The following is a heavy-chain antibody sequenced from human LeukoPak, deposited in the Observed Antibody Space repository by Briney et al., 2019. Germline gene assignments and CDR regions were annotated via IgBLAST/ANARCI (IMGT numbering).Heavy chain of an antibody. CDR1: GGTFSRYA. D-gene: IGHD1-1*01. CDR3: ARQRTDNPYYYGMGV. V-gene: IGHV1-69*01. J-gene: IGHJ6*02. Sequence: SVKVSCKASGGTFSRYAISWVRQAPGQGLEWMGGIIPIFGTANYAQKFQGRITITADDSTSTAYMELSSLRSEDTAVYYCARQRTDNPYYYGMGVWGQGTTVTVSS. CDR2: IIPIFGTA.